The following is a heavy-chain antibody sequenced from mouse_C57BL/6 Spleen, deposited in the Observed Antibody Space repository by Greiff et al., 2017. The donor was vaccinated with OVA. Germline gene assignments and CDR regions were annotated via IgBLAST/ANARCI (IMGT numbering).Heavy chain of an antibody. J-gene: IGHJ4*01. V-gene: IGHV14-1*01. CDR3: TTSLLHYVAMDY. D-gene: IGHD1-2*01. CDR1: GFNIKDYY. Sequence: EVQLQQSGAELVRPGASVKLSCTASGFNIKDYYMHWVKQRPEQGLEWIGRIDPEDGDTEYAPKFQGKATMTADTSSNTAYLQLSSLTSEDTAVYYCTTSLLHYVAMDYWGQGTSVTVSS. CDR2: IDPEDGDT.